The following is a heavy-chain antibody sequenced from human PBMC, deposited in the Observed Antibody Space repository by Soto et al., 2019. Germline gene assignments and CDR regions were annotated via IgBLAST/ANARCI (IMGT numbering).Heavy chain of an antibody. CDR2: IKSKTAGERT. D-gene: IGHD1-26*01. CDR1: GFTFSNAW. Sequence: EVQLVESGGGLVKPGGSLRLSCAASGFTFSNAWMTWVRQAPGKGLEWVGHIKSKTAGERTEYAAPMRGRFTISRDAPRDTLYLQMTSLPAGPTGGSCCATERAVGAWGSGPAAYWGPGTVATVSS. J-gene: IGHJ4*02. CDR3: ATERAVGAWGSGPAAY. V-gene: IGHV3-15*01.